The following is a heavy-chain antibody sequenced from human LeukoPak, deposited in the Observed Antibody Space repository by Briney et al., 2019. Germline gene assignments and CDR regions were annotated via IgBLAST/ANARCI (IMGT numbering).Heavy chain of an antibody. Sequence: EDSVKVSCKASGYTFTSYGISWVRQAPGQGLEWMGWISAYNGNTNYAQKLQGRVTMTTDTSTSTAYMELRSLRSDDTAVYYCARVTFTDDAFDIWGQGTMVTVSS. CDR1: GYTFTSYG. V-gene: IGHV1-18*01. CDR3: ARVTFTDDAFDI. CDR2: ISAYNGNT. D-gene: IGHD1-20*01. J-gene: IGHJ3*02.